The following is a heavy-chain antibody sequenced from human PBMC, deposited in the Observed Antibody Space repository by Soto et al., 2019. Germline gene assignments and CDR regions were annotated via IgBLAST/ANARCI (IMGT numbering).Heavy chain of an antibody. Sequence: QVQLVQSGAEVKKPGSSVKVSCKASGGTFSSYAISWVRQAPGQGLEWMGGIIPIFGTANYAQKFQGRVTITADESTSTAYMELSSLRSEATAVYYCARDPTPLDYYGSGSTPYYFDYWGQGTLVTVSS. D-gene: IGHD3-10*01. CDR1: GGTFSSYA. CDR3: ARDPTPLDYYGSGSTPYYFDY. CDR2: IIPIFGTA. J-gene: IGHJ4*02. V-gene: IGHV1-69*01.